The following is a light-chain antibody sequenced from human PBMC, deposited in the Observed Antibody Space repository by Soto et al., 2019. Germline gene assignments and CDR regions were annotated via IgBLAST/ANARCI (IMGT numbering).Light chain of an antibody. CDR2: DAS. CDR1: QSVSSY. Sequence: EIVLTQSPATLSLSPGERDTLSCRASQSVSSYLAWYQQKSGQAPRLLIYDASNRATGIPARFSGSGSGTDFTLTISSLEPEDFAVYYCQQRSNWPPTFGQGTNVEIK. CDR3: QQRSNWPPT. V-gene: IGKV3-11*01. J-gene: IGKJ1*01.